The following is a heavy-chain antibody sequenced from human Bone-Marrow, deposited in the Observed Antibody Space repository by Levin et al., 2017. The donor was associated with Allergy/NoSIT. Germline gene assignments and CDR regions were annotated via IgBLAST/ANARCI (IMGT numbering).Heavy chain of an antibody. CDR2: LNPSGGST. Sequence: ASVKVSCKASGYTFTSYYMHWVRQAPGQGLEWMGILNPSGGSTSYAQKFQGRVTMTRDTSTSTVYMELSSLRSEDTAVYYCARAPRDCSGGSCYSDQFDYWGQGTLVTVSS. V-gene: IGHV1-46*01. J-gene: IGHJ4*02. D-gene: IGHD2-15*01. CDR3: ARAPRDCSGGSCYSDQFDY. CDR1: GYTFTSYY.